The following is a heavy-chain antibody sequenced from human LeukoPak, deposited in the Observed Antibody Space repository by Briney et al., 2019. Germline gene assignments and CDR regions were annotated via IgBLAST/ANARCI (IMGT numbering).Heavy chain of an antibody. CDR1: GGSISSSSYY. CDR3: ARDYYYYYMDV. V-gene: IGHV4-39*07. J-gene: IGHJ6*03. Sequence: SETLSLTCTVSGGSISSSSYYWAWIRQPPGKGLEWIGSIYYRGSTYYNPSLKSRVTISVDTSKNQFSLKLSSVTAADTAVYFCARDYYYYYMDVWGKGTTVTVSS. CDR2: IYYRGST.